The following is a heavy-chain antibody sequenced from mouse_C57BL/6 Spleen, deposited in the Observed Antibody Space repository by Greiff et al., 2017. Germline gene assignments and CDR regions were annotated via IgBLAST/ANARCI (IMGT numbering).Heavy chain of an antibody. CDR3: ARYDGYYSFAY. D-gene: IGHD2-3*01. Sequence: VQLQQPGAELVKPGASVKLSCKASGYTFTSYWMHWVKQRPGQGLEWIGMIHPNSGSTNYNEKFKSKATLTVDKSSSTAYMQLSSLTSEDSAVYYCARYDGYYSFAYWGQGTLVTVSA. CDR2: IHPNSGST. CDR1: GYTFTSYW. V-gene: IGHV1-64*01. J-gene: IGHJ3*01.